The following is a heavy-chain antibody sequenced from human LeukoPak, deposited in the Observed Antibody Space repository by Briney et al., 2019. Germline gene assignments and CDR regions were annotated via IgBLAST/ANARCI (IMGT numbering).Heavy chain of an antibody. Sequence: GGSLRLSCAASGFSLSSYAMSWVRQAPGKGLEWVSATSSSDSGTCYADSVRGRFTISRDNSKNTLYLQMNSLRAEDTAVYYCAKESNIVVVTAYFDYWGQGTLVTVSS. V-gene: IGHV3-23*01. J-gene: IGHJ4*02. CDR2: TSSSDSGT. CDR3: AKESNIVVVTAYFDY. CDR1: GFSLSSYA. D-gene: IGHD2-21*02.